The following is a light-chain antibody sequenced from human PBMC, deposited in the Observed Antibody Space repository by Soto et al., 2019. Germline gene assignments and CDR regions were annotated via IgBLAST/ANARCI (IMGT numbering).Light chain of an antibody. Sequence: DIKITQSHPPLSPSVGDITTITCRASQSISIWLAWYQQKPGKAPKLLIYDASNLETGVPSRLSGSGSGTDLTFTISSLHPEDIPTYYCQQYDNLPHFGQGTRLEIK. CDR2: DAS. CDR1: QSISIW. V-gene: IGKV1-33*01. CDR3: QQYDNLPH. J-gene: IGKJ5*01.